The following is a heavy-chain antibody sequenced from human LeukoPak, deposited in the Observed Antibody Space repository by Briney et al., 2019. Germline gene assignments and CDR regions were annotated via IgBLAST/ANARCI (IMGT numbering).Heavy chain of an antibody. CDR3: ATNFDWLLLYAFDI. CDR1: GFTFSSYW. Sequence: GGPLTLSCAASGFTFSSYWMSWVRQAPGKAREGVANIKQDGSEKYYVDSVKGRFTISRDNAKNSLYLQMNSLRAEDTAVYYCATNFDWLLLYAFDIWGQGTMVTVSS. CDR2: IKQDGSEK. D-gene: IGHD3-9*01. J-gene: IGHJ3*02. V-gene: IGHV3-7*01.